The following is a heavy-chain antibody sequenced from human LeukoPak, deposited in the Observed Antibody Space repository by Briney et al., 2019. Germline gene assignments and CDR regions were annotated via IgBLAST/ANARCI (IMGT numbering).Heavy chain of an antibody. J-gene: IGHJ4*02. CDR3: ARGRPPHDYGTLFDY. V-gene: IGHV4-59*01. CDR1: GGAITGYY. D-gene: IGHD4-17*01. Sequence: SETLSLTCTVSGGAITGYYWSWIWQPPGKGLEWIGYIYYSGSTNYNPSLKSRVTMSVDTSKKQFSLKLSSVTAADTAVYYCARGRPPHDYGTLFDYWGQGTLVTVSS. CDR2: IYYSGST.